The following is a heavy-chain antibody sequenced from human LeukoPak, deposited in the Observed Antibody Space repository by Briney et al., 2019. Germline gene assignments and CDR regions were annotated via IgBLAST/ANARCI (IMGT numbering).Heavy chain of an antibody. D-gene: IGHD1-26*01. V-gene: IGHV3-23*01. CDR2: ISASGDRT. CDR1: GFTFSNYD. CDR3: AIGAPSSSFYAS. J-gene: IGHJ5*02. Sequence: PGGSLGLSCAASGFTFSNYDISWVRQTPEKGLEWVAAISASGDRTYYADSVRGRFAISRDNSNNILYLQMNSLRGEDMAIYYCAIGAPSSSFYASWGQGTLVTVSS.